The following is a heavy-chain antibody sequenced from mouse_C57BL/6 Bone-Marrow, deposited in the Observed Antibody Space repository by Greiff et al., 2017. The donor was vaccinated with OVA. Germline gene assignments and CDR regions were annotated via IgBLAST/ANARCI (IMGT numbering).Heavy chain of an antibody. J-gene: IGHJ1*03. Sequence: EVKLQQSGPELVKPGASVKIPCKASGYTFTDYNMDWVKQSHGKSLEWIGDINPNNGGTIYNQKFKGKATLTVDKSSSTAYMELRSLTSEDTAVYYCARESTTVVAHWYFDVWGTGTTVTVSS. V-gene: IGHV1-18*01. CDR2: INPNNGGT. CDR1: GYTFTDYN. CDR3: ARESTTVVAHWYFDV. D-gene: IGHD1-1*01.